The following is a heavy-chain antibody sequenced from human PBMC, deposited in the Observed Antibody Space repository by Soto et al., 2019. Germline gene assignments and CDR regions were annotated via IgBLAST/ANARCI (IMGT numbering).Heavy chain of an antibody. CDR3: ARDPALGYYYYMDV. Sequence: ASVKVSCKASGGTFSSYGISWVRQAPGQGLEWMGWISAYNGNTNYAQKLQGRVTMTTDTSTSTAYMELRSLRSDDTAVYYCARDPALGYYYYMDVWGKGTTVTVSS. V-gene: IGHV1-18*01. CDR1: GGTFSSYG. CDR2: ISAYNGNT. D-gene: IGHD7-27*01. J-gene: IGHJ6*03.